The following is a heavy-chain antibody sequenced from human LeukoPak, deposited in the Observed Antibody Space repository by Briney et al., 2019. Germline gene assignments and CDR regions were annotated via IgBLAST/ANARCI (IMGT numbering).Heavy chain of an antibody. Sequence: PSETLSLTCTVSGDSVSSSSYYWGWIRQPPGKELEWIGSIYYSGSTYYNPSLNSRVTISVDTSKNQFSLKLSSVTAADTAVYYCARDYLGGNPDAFDIWGQGTMVTVSS. J-gene: IGHJ3*02. CDR1: GDSVSSSSYY. CDR2: IYYSGST. CDR3: ARDYLGGNPDAFDI. V-gene: IGHV4-39*07. D-gene: IGHD4-23*01.